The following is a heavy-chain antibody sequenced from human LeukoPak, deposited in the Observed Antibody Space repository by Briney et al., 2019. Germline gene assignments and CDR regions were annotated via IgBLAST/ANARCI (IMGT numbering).Heavy chain of an antibody. Sequence: RASVKVSCKASGYTFTSCPMHWVRQAPGQGLEWMGIINPSGGTTNYAQKFQGRVTMTRDTSTSTVYMELSSLRSEDTAVYYCARLGYCSSTSCQWGQGTLVTVSS. CDR3: ARLGYCSSTSCQ. V-gene: IGHV1-46*01. D-gene: IGHD2-2*01. J-gene: IGHJ4*02. CDR2: INPSGGTT. CDR1: GYTFTSCP.